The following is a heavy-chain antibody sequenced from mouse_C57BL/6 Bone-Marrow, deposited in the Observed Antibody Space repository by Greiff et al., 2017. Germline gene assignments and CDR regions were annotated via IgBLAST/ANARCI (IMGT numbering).Heavy chain of an antibody. V-gene: IGHV1-7*01. Sequence: QVQLQQSGAELAKPGASVKLSCKASGYTFTSYWMHWVKPRPGQGLEWIGYINPSSGYTKYNQKFKDKATLTADKSSSTAYMQLSSLTYEDSAVYYCATYYSNYDAMDYWGQGTSVTVSS. CDR2: INPSSGYT. J-gene: IGHJ4*01. CDR1: GYTFTSYW. CDR3: ATYYSNYDAMDY. D-gene: IGHD2-5*01.